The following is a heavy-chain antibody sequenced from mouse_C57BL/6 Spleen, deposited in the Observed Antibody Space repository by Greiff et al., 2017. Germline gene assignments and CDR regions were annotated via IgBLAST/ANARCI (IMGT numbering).Heavy chain of an antibody. J-gene: IGHJ3*01. CDR3: ARYGSSPAWFAY. CDR2: IYPGSGST. V-gene: IGHV1-55*01. D-gene: IGHD1-1*01. CDR1: GYTFTSYW. Sequence: QVQLQQPGAELVKPGASVKMSCKASGYTFTSYWITWVKQRPGPGLEWIGDIYPGSGSTNYNEKFKSKATLTVDTSSSTAYMQLSSLTSEDSAVYYCARYGSSPAWFAYWGQGTLVTVSA.